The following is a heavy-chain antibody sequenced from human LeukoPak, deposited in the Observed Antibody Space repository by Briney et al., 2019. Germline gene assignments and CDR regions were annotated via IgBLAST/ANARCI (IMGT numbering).Heavy chain of an antibody. CDR1: GGTFSSYA. D-gene: IGHD2-2*01. J-gene: IGHJ4*02. V-gene: IGHV1-69*13. CDR2: FMSFFEAP. CDR3: ARLWSSGVVVVPAGLDFEDY. Sequence: GASVKVSCKASGGTFSSYAITWVRQAPGQGLEWMGGFMSFFEAPNYAQKFQGRVTITADESTRTAYMEMSGLRSEDTAVYYCARLWSSGVVVVPAGLDFEDYWGQGTLVTVSS.